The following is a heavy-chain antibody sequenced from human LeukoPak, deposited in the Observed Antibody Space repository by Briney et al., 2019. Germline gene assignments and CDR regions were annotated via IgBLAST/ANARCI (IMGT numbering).Heavy chain of an antibody. Sequence: ASVKVSCKASGGTFSSYAISWVRQAPGQGLEWMGWINPNSGGTNYAQKFQGRVTMTRDTSISTAYMELSRLRSDDTAVYYCARVIGSTRKYYFDYWGQGTLVTVSS. J-gene: IGHJ4*02. V-gene: IGHV1-2*02. CDR3: ARVIGSTRKYYFDY. CDR1: GGTFSSYA. CDR2: INPNSGGT. D-gene: IGHD2-2*01.